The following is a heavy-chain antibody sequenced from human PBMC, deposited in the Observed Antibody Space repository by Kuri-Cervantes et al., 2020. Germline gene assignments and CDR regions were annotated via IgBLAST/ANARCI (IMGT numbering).Heavy chain of an antibody. CDR2: IYYSGST. CDR3: ARDSSSYYYYGMDV. J-gene: IGHJ6*02. V-gene: IGHV4-59*02. Sequence: GSLRLSCAASGFTVSSNYMSWVRQAPGKGLEWIGYIYYSGSTNYNPSLKSRVTMSVDTSKNQFSLKLSSVTAADTAVYYCARDSSSYYYYGMDVWGQGTTVTVSS. CDR1: GFTVSSNY. D-gene: IGHD6-6*01.